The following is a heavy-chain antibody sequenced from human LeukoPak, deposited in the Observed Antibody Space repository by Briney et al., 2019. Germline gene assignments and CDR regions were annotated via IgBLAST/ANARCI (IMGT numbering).Heavy chain of an antibody. CDR2: IYYSGST. V-gene: IGHV4-31*03. Sequence: SETLSLTCTVSGGSISSGGYYWSWIRQHPGKGLEWIGYIYYSGSTYYNPSLKSRVTISVDTSKNQFSLKLSFVTAADTAVYYCAREPSSGYYYYMDVWGKGTTVTVSS. CDR3: AREPSSGYYYYMDV. CDR1: GGSISSGGYY. J-gene: IGHJ6*03.